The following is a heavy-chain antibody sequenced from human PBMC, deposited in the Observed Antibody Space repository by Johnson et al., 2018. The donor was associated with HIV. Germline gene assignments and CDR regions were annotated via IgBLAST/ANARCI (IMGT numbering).Heavy chain of an antibody. CDR2: VWSDGINK. V-gene: IGHV3-33*03. J-gene: IGHJ3*02. CDR3: AKDLSSGWYHAFDI. D-gene: IGHD6-19*01. CDR1: GFTFSSYG. Sequence: QMQLVESGGGVVQPGRSLRLSCAASGFTFSSYGMHWVRQAPGKGLEWVAVVWSDGINKYYADSVRGRFTISRDNSKNTLYLQMNSLRAEDTAVYYCAKDLSSGWYHAFDIWGQGTLVTVSS.